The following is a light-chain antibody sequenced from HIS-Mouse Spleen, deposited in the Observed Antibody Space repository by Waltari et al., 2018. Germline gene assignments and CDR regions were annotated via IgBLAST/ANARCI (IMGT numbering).Light chain of an antibody. CDR3: CSYAGSSTSYV. CDR1: SSDVGSYNL. J-gene: IGLJ1*01. V-gene: IGLV2-23*01. Sequence: QSALTQPASVSGSPGQSITISCTGTSSDVGSYNLVSWYQPQPGKAPKLMIYEGSKRPSRVCNRFSGSKSGHTASLTISGLQAEDEADYYCCSYAGSSTSYVFGTGTKVTVL. CDR2: EGS.